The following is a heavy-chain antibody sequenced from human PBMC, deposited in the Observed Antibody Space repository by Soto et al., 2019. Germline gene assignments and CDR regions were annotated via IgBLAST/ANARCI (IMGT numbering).Heavy chain of an antibody. CDR3: ARSPHRGSDYDILTGYYSPFDY. D-gene: IGHD3-9*01. CDR2: INYRGTT. Sequence: SETLSLTCTVSGGSINSDGYYWSWIRQHPEKGLEWIGYINYRGTTYYNPSLESRVTISVDTSKNQFSLKLSSVTAADTAVYYCARSPHRGSDYDILTGYYSPFDYWGQGTLVTVSS. V-gene: IGHV4-61*08. CDR1: GGSINSDGYY. J-gene: IGHJ4*02.